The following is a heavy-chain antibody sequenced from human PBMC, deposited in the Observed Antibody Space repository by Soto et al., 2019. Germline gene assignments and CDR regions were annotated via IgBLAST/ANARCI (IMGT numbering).Heavy chain of an antibody. CDR2: IIPIFGTA. CDR1: GGTFSSYA. J-gene: IGHJ4*02. CDR3: ARGEYGDTAMVYYFDY. D-gene: IGHD5-18*01. Sequence: GASVKVSCKASGGTFSSYAISWVRQAPGQGPEWMGGIIPIFGTANYAQKFQGRVTITADESTSTAYMELSSLRSEDTAVYYCARGEYGDTAMVYYFDYWGQGTLVTVSS. V-gene: IGHV1-69*13.